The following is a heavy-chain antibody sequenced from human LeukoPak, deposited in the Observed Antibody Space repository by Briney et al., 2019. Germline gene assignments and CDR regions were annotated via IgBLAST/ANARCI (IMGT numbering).Heavy chain of an antibody. V-gene: IGHV3-30*18. CDR1: GFTFSSYG. CDR3: AKDRRESYYMDV. Sequence: GGSLRLSCAASGFTFSSYGMHWVRQAPGKGLEWVAVISYDGSNKYYADSVKGRFTISRDNSKNTLYLQMNSLRAEDTAVYYCAKDRRESYYMDVWGKGTTVTVSS. J-gene: IGHJ6*03. CDR2: ISYDGSNK.